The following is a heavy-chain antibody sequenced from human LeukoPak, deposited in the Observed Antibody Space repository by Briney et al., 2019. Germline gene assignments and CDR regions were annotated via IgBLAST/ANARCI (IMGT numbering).Heavy chain of an antibody. Sequence: TLSLTSAVSGGSSSSSSWWSWGCQPPRKGLGWVGEIRISGSTNSNPTPTSRCTVSVDKSKNQFPLNLSPVTAAATAASYCSRAHGCYSGYDVYYHFYRDVWGKGTTVTVS. J-gene: IGHJ6*03. CDR2: IRISGST. V-gene: IGHV4-4*02. CDR3: SRAHGCYSGYDVYYHFYRDV. CDR1: GGSSSSSSW. D-gene: IGHD5-12*01.